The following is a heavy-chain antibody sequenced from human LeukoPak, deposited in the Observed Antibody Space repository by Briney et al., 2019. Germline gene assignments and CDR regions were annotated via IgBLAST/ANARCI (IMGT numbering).Heavy chain of an antibody. J-gene: IGHJ4*02. V-gene: IGHV3-30-3*01. CDR1: GFTFSSYA. Sequence: GRSLRLSCAASGFTFSSYAMYWVRQAPGKGLEWVAVISYDGSNKYYADSVKGRFTISRDNSKNTLYLQMNSLRAEDTAVYYCAREHDYWGQGTLVTVSS. CDR2: ISYDGSNK. CDR3: AREHDY.